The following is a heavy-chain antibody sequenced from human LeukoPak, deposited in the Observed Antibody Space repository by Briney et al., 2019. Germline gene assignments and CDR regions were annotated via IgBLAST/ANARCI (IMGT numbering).Heavy chain of an antibody. Sequence: GGSLRLSYAASGFTFSSYSMNWVRQAPGKGLEWVSSISSSSSYIYYADSVKGRFTISRDNAKNSLYLQMNSLRAEDTAVYYCARYPTFCSSTSCYYYYYYGMDVWGQGTTVTVSS. J-gene: IGHJ6*02. CDR2: ISSSSSYI. CDR1: GFTFSSYS. CDR3: ARYPTFCSSTSCYYYYYYGMDV. V-gene: IGHV3-21*01. D-gene: IGHD2-2*01.